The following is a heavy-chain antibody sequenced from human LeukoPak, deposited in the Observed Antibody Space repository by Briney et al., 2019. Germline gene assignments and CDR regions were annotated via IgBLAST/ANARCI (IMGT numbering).Heavy chain of an antibody. Sequence: GGSLRLSCAASGLTVTDYYMHWIRQAPGKGLEWVSFIGGSARNIYYADSVKGRFTISRDNAKNSLYLQMNSLRAEDTAVYYCAKEWSAFDIWGQGTMVTVSS. CDR2: IGGSARNI. CDR1: GLTVTDYY. J-gene: IGHJ3*02. CDR3: AKEWSAFDI. D-gene: IGHD2-15*01. V-gene: IGHV3-11*04.